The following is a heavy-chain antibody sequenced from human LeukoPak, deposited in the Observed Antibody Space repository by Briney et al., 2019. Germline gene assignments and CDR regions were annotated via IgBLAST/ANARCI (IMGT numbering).Heavy chain of an antibody. CDR1: GFNFDDYA. Sequence: TGGSLRLSCAASGFNFDDYAMHWVRQAPGKGLEWVSGISWNSGSIGYADSVKGRFTISRDNAKNSLYLQMNSLRAEDTAVYYCARGGPVHYYDSSGYYPMWGQGTLVTVSS. J-gene: IGHJ4*02. V-gene: IGHV3-9*01. CDR3: ARGGPVHYYDSSGYYPM. D-gene: IGHD3-22*01. CDR2: ISWNSGSI.